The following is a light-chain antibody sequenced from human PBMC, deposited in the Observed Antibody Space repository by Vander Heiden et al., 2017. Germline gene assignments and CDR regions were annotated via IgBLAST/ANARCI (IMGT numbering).Light chain of an antibody. V-gene: IGKV2-28*01. Sequence: DIVMTQSPLSLPVTPGETASISCRSSQSLLHSNGYNYLDWYLQKPGQSPQLLIYLGSNRASGVPDRFSGSGSGTDFTLIISRVEAEDVGVYYCMQALQAPRTFGPGTKVDIK. CDR2: LGS. CDR1: QSLLHSNGYNY. J-gene: IGKJ3*01. CDR3: MQALQAPRT.